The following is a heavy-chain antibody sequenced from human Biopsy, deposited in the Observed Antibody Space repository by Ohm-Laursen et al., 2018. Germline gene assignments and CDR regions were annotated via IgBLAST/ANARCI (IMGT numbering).Heavy chain of an antibody. CDR3: AKGGHKAWLDS. J-gene: IGHJ5*01. D-gene: IGHD1-26*01. Sequence: ASVKVSCRASGYSFTSYYMHWVRQAPGQGLEWMGIINPSGGSTDYAQKFQGRVTMTRDTSTSTVYMELISLRSDDTAVYYCAKGGHKAWLDSWGQGALVTVSS. V-gene: IGHV1-46*01. CDR2: INPSGGST. CDR1: GYSFTSYY.